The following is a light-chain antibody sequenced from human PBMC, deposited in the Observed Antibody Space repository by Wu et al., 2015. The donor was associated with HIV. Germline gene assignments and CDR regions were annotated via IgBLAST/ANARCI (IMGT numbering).Light chain of an antibody. J-gene: IGKJ2*01. V-gene: IGKV3-20*01. CDR3: QHFGSSSYT. CDR1: QSISSDS. Sequence: EIVLTQSPGTLSVSPGEGATLSCRASQSISSDSLAWYQQRPGRTPRLLIYGTSRRATGIPDRFSGSGSGTDFTLTINRVEPEDFAVYYCQHFGSSSYTFGQGT. CDR2: GTS.